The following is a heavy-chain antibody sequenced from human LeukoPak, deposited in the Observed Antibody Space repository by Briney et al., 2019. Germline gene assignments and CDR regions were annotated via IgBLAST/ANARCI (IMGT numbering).Heavy chain of an antibody. Sequence: GASVKASCKASGYTFTSYDINWVRQATGQGLEWMGWMNPNSGNTGYAQKFQGRVTMTRNTSISTAYMELSSLRSEDTAVYYCARGYDILTGDLYYFDYWGQGTLVTVSS. V-gene: IGHV1-8*01. CDR2: MNPNSGNT. J-gene: IGHJ4*02. D-gene: IGHD3-9*01. CDR1: GYTFTSYD. CDR3: ARGYDILTGDLYYFDY.